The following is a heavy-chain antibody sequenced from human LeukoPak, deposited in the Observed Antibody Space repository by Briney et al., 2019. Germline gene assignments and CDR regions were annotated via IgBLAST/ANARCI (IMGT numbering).Heavy chain of an antibody. J-gene: IGHJ4*02. CDR1: GGSISSGDYY. CDR3: AREGSGSQTYFDY. V-gene: IGHV4-30-4*08. Sequence: SETLSLTCTVSGGSISSGDYYWSWIRQPPGKGLEWIGYIYYSGSTYYNPSLKTRVTISVDTHKNQFTLKLSSVTAADTDVYYCAREGSGSQTYFDYWGQGTLVTVCS. D-gene: IGHD1-26*01. CDR2: IYYSGST.